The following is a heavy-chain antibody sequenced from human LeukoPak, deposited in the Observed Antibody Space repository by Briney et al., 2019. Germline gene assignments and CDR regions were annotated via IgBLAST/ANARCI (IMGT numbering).Heavy chain of an antibody. CDR2: INPNSGGT. CDR3: ARGGYYYDRSGYIAFDI. J-gene: IGHJ3*02. D-gene: IGHD3-22*01. V-gene: IGHV1-2*02. CDR1: AYTFTGYY. Sequence: GASVKVSCKASAYTFTGYYIHWVRQAPGQGLEWMGWINPNSGGTTYAQNFQGRVTMTRDTSISTAYMELSNLRSDDTAMYYCARGGYYYDRSGYIAFDIWGQGTMVTVSS.